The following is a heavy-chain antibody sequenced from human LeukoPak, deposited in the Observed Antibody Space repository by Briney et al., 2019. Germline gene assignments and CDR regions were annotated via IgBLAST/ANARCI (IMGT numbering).Heavy chain of an antibody. D-gene: IGHD1-14*01. CDR1: GGSISSGGYY. CDR2: IYYSGST. J-gene: IGHJ6*03. V-gene: IGHV4-39*01. CDR3: ARQTAGVAYYYYMDV. Sequence: NSSETLSLTCTVSGGSISSGGYYWSWIRQHPGKGLEWIGYIYYSGSTYYNPSLKSRVTISVDTSKNQFSLKLSSVTAADTAVYYCARQTAGVAYYYYMDVWGKGTTVTVSS.